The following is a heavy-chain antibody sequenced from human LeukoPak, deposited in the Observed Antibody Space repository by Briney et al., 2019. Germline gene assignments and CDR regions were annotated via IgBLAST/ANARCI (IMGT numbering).Heavy chain of an antibody. CDR2: INSDGSST. Sequence: GGSLRLSCAASGFTFSSNWMHWVRQAPGKGLEWVSRINSDGSSTSYADSVRGRFTISRDNAKNTLYLQMNSLRAEDTAVYYCARPPSDGYAWLDPWGQGTLVTVSS. D-gene: IGHD5-24*01. J-gene: IGHJ5*02. CDR3: ARPPSDGYAWLDP. V-gene: IGHV3-74*01. CDR1: GFTFSSNW.